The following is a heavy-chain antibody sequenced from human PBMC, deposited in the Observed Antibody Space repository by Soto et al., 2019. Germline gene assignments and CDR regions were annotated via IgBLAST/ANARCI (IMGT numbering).Heavy chain of an antibody. CDR2: INHSGST. D-gene: IGHD6-19*01. V-gene: IGHV4-34*01. J-gene: IGHJ4*02. Sequence: PSETLSLTCAVYGGSFSGYYWSWIRQPPGKGLEWIGEINHSGSTNYNPSLKSRVTISVDTSKNQFSLKLSSVTAADTAVYYSARRQLTHWLVLLFDYWGQGTLVTVSS. CDR3: ARRQLTHWLVLLFDY. CDR1: GGSFSGYY.